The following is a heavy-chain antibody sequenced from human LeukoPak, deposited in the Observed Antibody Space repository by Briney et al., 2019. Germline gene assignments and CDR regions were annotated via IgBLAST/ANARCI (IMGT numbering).Heavy chain of an antibody. CDR2: IYYSGST. V-gene: IGHV4-59*08. CDR1: GGSISSYY. CDR3: ARSPPPFLGSSGWYQLDY. D-gene: IGHD6-19*01. Sequence: SETLSLTCTVSGGSISSYYWSWIRHPPGKGLEWIGYIYYSGSTNYNPSLKSRVTISVDTSKNQFSLKLSSVTAADTAVYYYARSPPPFLGSSGWYQLDYWGQGTLVTVSS. J-gene: IGHJ4*02.